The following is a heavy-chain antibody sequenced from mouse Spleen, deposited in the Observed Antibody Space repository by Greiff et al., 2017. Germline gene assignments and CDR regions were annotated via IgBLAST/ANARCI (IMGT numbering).Heavy chain of an antibody. Sequence: VQLKESGPELVKPGASVKISCKASGYTFTDYYMNWVKQSHGKSLEWIGDINPNNGGTSYNQKFKGKATLTVDKSSSTAYMELRSLTSEDSAVYYCARDYGSSYVCYWGQGTTLTVSS. CDR3: ARDYGSSYVCY. V-gene: IGHV1-26*01. CDR2: INPNNGGT. CDR1: GYTFTDYY. J-gene: IGHJ2*01. D-gene: IGHD1-1*01.